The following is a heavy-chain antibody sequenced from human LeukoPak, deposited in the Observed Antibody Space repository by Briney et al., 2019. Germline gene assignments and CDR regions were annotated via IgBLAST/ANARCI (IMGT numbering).Heavy chain of an antibody. V-gene: IGHV3-11*01. CDR2: ISGSGTDT. CDR1: GLRFSGQY. J-gene: IGHJ6*01. Sequence: GGSLRLSCAASGLRFSGQYMIWIRQAPGKGLEWVAFISGSGTDTFNADSVKGRFFISKDNTRDSLSLQMTSLSAEDTAMYYCATLHFYAMGVWGRGTTVTVSS. CDR3: ATLHFYAMGV.